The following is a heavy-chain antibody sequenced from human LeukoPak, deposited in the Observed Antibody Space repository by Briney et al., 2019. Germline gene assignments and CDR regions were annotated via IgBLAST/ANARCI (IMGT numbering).Heavy chain of an antibody. V-gene: IGHV3-30*18. CDR2: ISYDGSNK. Sequence: PGGSLRLSCAASGFTFSSYGMHWVRQAPGKGLEWVAVISYDGSNKYYADSVKGRFTISRDNSKNTLYLQMNSLRAEDTAVYYCAKERHDAFDIWGQGTMVTVSS. CDR3: AKERHDAFDI. CDR1: GFTFSSYG. J-gene: IGHJ3*02.